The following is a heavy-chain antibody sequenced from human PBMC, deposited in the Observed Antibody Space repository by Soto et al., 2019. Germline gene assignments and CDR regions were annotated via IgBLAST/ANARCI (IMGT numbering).Heavy chain of an antibody. J-gene: IGHJ6*02. CDR1: GGTFSSYA. CDR2: IIPILGTA. Sequence: GASVKVSCKASGGTFSSYAISWVRQAPGQGLEWMGGIIPILGTANYAQKFQGRVTITADESTSTAYMELSSLRSEDAAVYYCARDSDYGDYYYYGMDVWGQGTTVTVSS. CDR3: ARDSDYGDYYYYGMDV. D-gene: IGHD4-17*01. V-gene: IGHV1-69*13.